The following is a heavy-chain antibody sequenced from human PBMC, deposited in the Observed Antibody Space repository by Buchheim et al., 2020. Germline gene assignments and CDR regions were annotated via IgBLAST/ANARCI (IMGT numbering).Heavy chain of an antibody. CDR1: GFTFSSYE. D-gene: IGHD3-3*01. V-gene: IGHV3-48*03. J-gene: IGHJ5*02. CDR2: ISSSGSTI. Sequence: EVQVLEAGGGLVQPGESLRLSCAASGFTFSSYEMNWVRQAPGKGLEWVSYISSSGSTIYYADSVKGRFTISRDNAKNSLYLQMNSLRAEDTAVYYCARERITIFGVVMGGFDPWGQGTL. CDR3: ARERITIFGVVMGGFDP.